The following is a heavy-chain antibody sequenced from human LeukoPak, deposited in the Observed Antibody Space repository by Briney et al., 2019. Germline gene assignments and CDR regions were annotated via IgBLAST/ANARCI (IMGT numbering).Heavy chain of an antibody. CDR3: VRGLLEWVRLETYYFDY. J-gene: IGHJ4*02. V-gene: IGHV3-7*01. Sequence: PGGSLRLSCAASGFTFSSSWMTWVRQAPGKGLEWLANIKGDGSDKNYVDSVKGRFSISRDNANNSVYLRMNSLRADDTATYYCVRGLLEWVRLETYYFDYWGQGTLVTVSS. CDR1: GFTFSSSW. D-gene: IGHD3-3*01. CDR2: IKGDGSDK.